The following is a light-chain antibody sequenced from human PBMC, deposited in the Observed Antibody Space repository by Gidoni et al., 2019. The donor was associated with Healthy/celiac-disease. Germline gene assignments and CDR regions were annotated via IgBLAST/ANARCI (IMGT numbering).Light chain of an antibody. V-gene: IGKV1-5*03. CDR2: KAS. J-gene: IGKJ4*01. Sequence: IQMTQSPSTLSASGGDRVTITCRASQSISSWLAWYQQKPGKAPKLLIYKASSLESGVPSRFSGSGSGTEFTLTISSLQPDDFATYYCQQYNSYRLTFGGGTKVEIK. CDR1: QSISSW. CDR3: QQYNSYRLT.